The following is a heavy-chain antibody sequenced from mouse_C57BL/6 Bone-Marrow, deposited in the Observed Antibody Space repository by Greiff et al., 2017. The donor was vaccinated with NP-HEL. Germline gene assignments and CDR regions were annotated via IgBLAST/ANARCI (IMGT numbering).Heavy chain of an antibody. J-gene: IGHJ1*03. CDR3: ARTIYYGKSWYFDV. D-gene: IGHD2-1*01. Sequence: QVQLQQSGAELVRPGTSVKVSCKASGYAFTNYLIEWVKQRPGQGLEWIGVINPGSGGTNYNEKFKGKATLTADKSSSTAYMQLSSLTSEDSAVYFCARTIYYGKSWYFDVWGTGTTVTVSS. CDR1: GYAFTNYL. CDR2: INPGSGGT. V-gene: IGHV1-54*01.